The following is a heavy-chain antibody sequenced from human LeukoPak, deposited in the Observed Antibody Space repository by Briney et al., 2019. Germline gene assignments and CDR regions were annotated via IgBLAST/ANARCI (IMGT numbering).Heavy chain of an antibody. CDR3: AGWSYPTYYYYMDV. J-gene: IGHJ6*03. CDR2: ISSSGSTI. Sequence: GGSLRLSCAASGFTFSDYYMSWIRQAPGKGLEWVSYISSSGSTIYYADSVKGRFTISRDNAKNSLYLQMNSLRAEDAAVYYCAGWSYPTYYYYMDVWGKGTTVTVSS. D-gene: IGHD1-26*01. V-gene: IGHV3-11*01. CDR1: GFTFSDYY.